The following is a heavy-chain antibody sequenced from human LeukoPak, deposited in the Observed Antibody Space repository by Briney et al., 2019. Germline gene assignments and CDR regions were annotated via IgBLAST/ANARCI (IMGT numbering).Heavy chain of an antibody. V-gene: IGHV4-34*01. D-gene: IGHD1-26*01. CDR2: INHSGST. CDR3: ARALSPQELDY. CDR1: GGSFSGYY. J-gene: IGHJ4*02. Sequence: SETLSLTCAVYGGSFSGYYWSWIRQPPGKGLEWIGEINHSGSTNYNPSLKSRVTMSVDTSKNQFSLKLSSVTAADTAVYYCARALSPQELDYWGQGTLVTVSS.